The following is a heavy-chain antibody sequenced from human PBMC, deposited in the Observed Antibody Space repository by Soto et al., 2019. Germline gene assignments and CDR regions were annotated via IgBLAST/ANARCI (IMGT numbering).Heavy chain of an antibody. J-gene: IGHJ4*02. CDR2: INHSGST. Sequence: QVQLQQWGAGLLKPSETLSLTCAVYGGSFSGYYWSWIRQPPGKGLEWIVEINHSGSTNYKPSLKSRVTISVDTSKNQFSLKLSSVTAADTAVYYCASTYSSSWSPFDYWGQGTLVTVSS. D-gene: IGHD6-13*01. V-gene: IGHV4-34*01. CDR1: GGSFSGYY. CDR3: ASTYSSSWSPFDY.